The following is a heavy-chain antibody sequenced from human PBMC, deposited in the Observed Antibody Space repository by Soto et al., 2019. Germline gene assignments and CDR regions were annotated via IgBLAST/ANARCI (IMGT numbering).Heavy chain of an antibody. J-gene: IGHJ5*02. CDR1: GGSISSGGYY. CDR2: INHSGST. CDR3: ARGSYDYGDYVRWFDP. V-gene: IGHV4-39*07. Sequence: PSETLSLTCTVSGGSISSGGYYWSWIRQPPGKGLEWIGEINHSGSTNYNPSLKSRVTISVDTSKNQFSLKLSSVTAADTAVYYCARGSYDYGDYVRWFDPWGQGTLVTVSS. D-gene: IGHD4-17*01.